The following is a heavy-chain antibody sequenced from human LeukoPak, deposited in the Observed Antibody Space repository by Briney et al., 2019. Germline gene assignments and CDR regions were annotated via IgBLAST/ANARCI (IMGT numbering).Heavy chain of an antibody. CDR2: VTGSGDTT. V-gene: IGHV3-23*01. Sequence: GGSLTLSCTVPGSTFTNSGMSWVRQPPGKGMEWESIVTGSGDTTYYTDSVKGRFTVSTDNFKITMFIHMNSLRVEDTTMYFCAKGHFDSRYLVFDFWGQGTLVTVSS. CDR3: AKGHFDSRYLVFDF. CDR1: GSTFTNSG. J-gene: IGHJ4*02. D-gene: IGHD3-22*01.